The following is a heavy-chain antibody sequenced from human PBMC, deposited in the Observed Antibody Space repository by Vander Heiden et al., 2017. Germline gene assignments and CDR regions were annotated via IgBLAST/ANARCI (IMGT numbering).Heavy chain of an antibody. D-gene: IGHD1-26*01. CDR3: ARGTVSYSSNLDY. CDR2: IYYSGIT. V-gene: IGHV4-39*01. CDR1: GGSISSYTYY. Sequence: QLQLQESGPGLVKPSETLSLTCTVSGGSISSYTYYWGWIRQPPGKGLEWIGSIYYSGITYYKPSLKSRVTTSLDTPKNQFSLNLSSLTDADTAVYYCARGTVSYSSNLDYWVHGTLVTVSS. J-gene: IGHJ4*01.